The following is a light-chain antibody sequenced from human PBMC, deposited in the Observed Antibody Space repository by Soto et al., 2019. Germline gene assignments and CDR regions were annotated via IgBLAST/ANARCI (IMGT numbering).Light chain of an antibody. V-gene: IGLV2-14*01. CDR2: EVS. Sequence: QSVLTQPASVSGSPGQSITISCTGSSSDIGAYNYVSWFQQYPGKAPKLIISEVSNRPSGVSNRFSGSKSGTAASLTISGLQTEDVADYFCFSFTTDWTHVFGTGTKVTVL. CDR1: SSDIGAYNY. J-gene: IGLJ1*01. CDR3: FSFTTDWTHV.